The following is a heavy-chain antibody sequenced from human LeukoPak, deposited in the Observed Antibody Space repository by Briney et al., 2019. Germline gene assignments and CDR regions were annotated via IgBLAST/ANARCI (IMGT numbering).Heavy chain of an antibody. Sequence: KPGGSLRLSCAASGLSFSASTMTWVRQAPGKGLEWVADITGTTFYTHYADSVKGRFTISRDNANYTLYLQMSSLRVEDTAIYYSAKYVANWNPGGMDVWGQGTTVTVSS. J-gene: IGHJ6*02. D-gene: IGHD4/OR15-4a*01. CDR3: AKYVANWNPGGMDV. V-gene: IGHV3-21*06. CDR1: GLSFSAST. CDR2: ITGTTFYT.